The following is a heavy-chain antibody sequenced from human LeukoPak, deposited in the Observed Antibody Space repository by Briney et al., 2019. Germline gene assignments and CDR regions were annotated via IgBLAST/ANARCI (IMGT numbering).Heavy chain of an antibody. J-gene: IGHJ4*02. D-gene: IGHD3-3*01. CDR3: ARTTSYYDFWSGLPHFDY. CDR2: IKSKTDDGTT. CDR1: GFTFSYAW. Sequence: GGSLRLSCAASGFTFSYAWMSWVRQAPGKGLEWVGRIKSKTDDGTTDYATPVKGRFTISRDDSKNTLYLQMNSLRAEDTAVYYCARTTSYYDFWSGLPHFDYWGQGTLVTVSS. V-gene: IGHV3-15*01.